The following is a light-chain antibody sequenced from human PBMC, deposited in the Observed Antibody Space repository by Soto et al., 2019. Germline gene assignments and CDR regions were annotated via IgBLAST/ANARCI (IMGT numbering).Light chain of an antibody. CDR2: KAS. CDR3: QQYNSYSRT. V-gene: IGKV1-5*03. CDR1: QSISSW. J-gene: IGKJ1*01. Sequence: DIQMTQSPSTLSASVGDRVTITCRASQSISSWLAWYQQKPGKAPKLLIYKASSLESGVPSRFSGSGSGTEFTLTISSLQPDDVATYYWQQYNSYSRTFGQGTKVEIK.